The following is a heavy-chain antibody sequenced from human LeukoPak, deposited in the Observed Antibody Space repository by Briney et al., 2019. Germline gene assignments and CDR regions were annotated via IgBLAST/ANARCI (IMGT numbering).Heavy chain of an antibody. V-gene: IGHV4-4*07. CDR1: GGSISSYY. CDR2: IYTSGST. CDR3: ARDPTTVVTLPYYFDF. D-gene: IGHD4-23*01. Sequence: SETLSLTCTVSGGSISSYYWTWIRQPAGKGLEWIGRIYTSGSTNYNPSLKSRVTISVDRSKNQFSLKLSSVTAADTAVYYCARDPTTVVTLPYYFDFWGQGTLVAVSS. J-gene: IGHJ4*02.